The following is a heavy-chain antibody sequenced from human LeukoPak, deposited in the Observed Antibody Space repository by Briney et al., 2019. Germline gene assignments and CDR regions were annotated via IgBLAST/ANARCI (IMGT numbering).Heavy chain of an antibody. V-gene: IGHV3-33*08. J-gene: IGHJ4*02. CDR3: VRDKGSSWGEKYYFDY. D-gene: IGHD6-13*01. CDR1: GFTFSSYG. Sequence: PGRSPRLSCAAPGFTFSSYGLHWVRQAPGKGLEWVALIWYDGINEYYADSVKGRFSISRDDSKNTLYLQMNSLRAEDTAVYYCVRDKGSSWGEKYYFDYWGQGTLVTVSS. CDR2: IWYDGINE.